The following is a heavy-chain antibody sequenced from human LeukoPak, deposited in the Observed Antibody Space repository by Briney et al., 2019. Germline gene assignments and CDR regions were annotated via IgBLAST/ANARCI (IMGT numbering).Heavy chain of an antibody. CDR1: GFTFSSYS. Sequence: GGSLRLSCAASGFTFSSYSMNWVRQAPGKGLEWVSSISSSSSYIHYADSVKGRFTISRDNAKNSLYLQMNSLRAEDTAVYYCARWVGYCSSTSCPENGMDVWGQGTTVTVSS. CDR2: ISSSSSYI. V-gene: IGHV3-21*01. CDR3: ARWVGYCSSTSCPENGMDV. D-gene: IGHD2-2*01. J-gene: IGHJ6*02.